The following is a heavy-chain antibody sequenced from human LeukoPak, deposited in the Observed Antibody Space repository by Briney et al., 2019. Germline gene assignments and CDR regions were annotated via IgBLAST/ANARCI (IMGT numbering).Heavy chain of an antibody. CDR1: GFTFSSYG. Sequence: GGSLRLSCAASGFTFSSYGMHWVRQAPGRGLEWVAFIRYDGRNKYYEDFVKGRFTISRDNSKNTLYLQMNSLRAEDTAVYYCAKRGGEGKATARAAFDIWGQGTMVTVSS. CDR3: AKRGGEGKATARAAFDI. J-gene: IGHJ3*02. CDR2: IRYDGRNK. D-gene: IGHD3-10*01. V-gene: IGHV3-30*02.